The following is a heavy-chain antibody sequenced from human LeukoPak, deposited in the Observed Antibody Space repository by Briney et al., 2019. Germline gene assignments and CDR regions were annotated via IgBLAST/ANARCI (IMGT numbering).Heavy chain of an antibody. D-gene: IGHD3-22*01. CDR2: IYYSGST. Sequence: SRTLSLTCTVSGGSISSGGYSWSWIRQHPGKGLEWIGYIYYSGSTYYNPSLKSRVTISVDTSKNQFSLKLSSVTAADTAVYYCARDRVYDSSGLDYWGQGTLVTVSS. V-gene: IGHV4-31*03. CDR1: GGSISSGGYS. J-gene: IGHJ4*02. CDR3: ARDRVYDSSGLDY.